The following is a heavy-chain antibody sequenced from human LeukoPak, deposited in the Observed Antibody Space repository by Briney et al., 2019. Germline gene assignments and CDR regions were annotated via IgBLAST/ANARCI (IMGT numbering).Heavy chain of an antibody. D-gene: IGHD6-6*01. CDR2: INHSGST. Sequence: SETLSLTCAVFGGSFSDYYWPWIRQPPGKGLEWIGEINHSGSTNYNPSLKSRVTISVDTSKNQFSLKLSSVTAADTAVYYCARAPKYSIAIDYWGQGTLVTVSS. CDR1: GGSFSDYY. CDR3: ARAPKYSIAIDY. V-gene: IGHV4-34*01. J-gene: IGHJ4*02.